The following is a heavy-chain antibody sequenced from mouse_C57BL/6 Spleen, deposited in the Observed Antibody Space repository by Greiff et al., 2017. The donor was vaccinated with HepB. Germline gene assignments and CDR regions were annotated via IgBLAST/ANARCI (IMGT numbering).Heavy chain of an antibody. CDR1: GFNIKNTY. CDR2: IDPANGNT. V-gene: IGHV14-3*01. CDR3: ASSTLGNYYAMDY. J-gene: IGHJ4*01. D-gene: IGHD3-1*01. Sequence: VQLQQSVAELVRPGASVKLSRTASGFNIKNTYMHWVKQRPEQGLEWIGRIDPANGNTKYAPKFQGKATITADTSSNTAYLQLSSLTSEDTAIYYCASSTLGNYYAMDYWGQGTSVTVSS.